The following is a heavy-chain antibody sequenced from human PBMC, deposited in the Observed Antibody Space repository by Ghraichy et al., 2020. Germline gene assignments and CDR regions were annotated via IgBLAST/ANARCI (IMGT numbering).Heavy chain of an antibody. D-gene: IGHD2-2*01. V-gene: IGHV1-46*01. J-gene: IGHJ6*02. CDR1: GYTFTSYY. CDR3: ARDLDIVVVPAEPRGMDV. Sequence: ASVKVSCKASGYTFTSYYMHWVRQAPVQGLEWMGIINPSGGSTSYAQKFQGRVTMTRDTSTSTVYMELSSLRSEDTAVYYCARDLDIVVVPAEPRGMDVWGQGTTVTVSS. CDR2: INPSGGST.